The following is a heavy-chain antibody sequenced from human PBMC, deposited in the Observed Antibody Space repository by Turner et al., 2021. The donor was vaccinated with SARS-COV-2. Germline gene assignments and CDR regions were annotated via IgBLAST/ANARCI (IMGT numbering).Heavy chain of an antibody. CDR3: AKTTDASGWDRLLQFDS. CDR2: IFYNGDT. Sequence: QVHPQESGPGLVKPSEPLSLTCTVSSGLISYYYWSWIRQTPGKGLEWIGYIFYNGDTNYNPSLKSRVTISINTSKSQVSLKLTSVTAADTAVYYCAKTTDASGWDRLLQFDSWGQGTLVTVSS. V-gene: IGHV4-59*01. D-gene: IGHD6-19*01. J-gene: IGHJ4*02. CDR1: SGLISYYY.